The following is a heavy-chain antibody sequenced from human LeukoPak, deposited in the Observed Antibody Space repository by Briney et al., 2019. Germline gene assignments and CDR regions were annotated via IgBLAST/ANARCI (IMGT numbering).Heavy chain of an antibody. CDR3: ARTIALADGRGYYYYHMDV. Sequence: SETLSLTCTVSGGSISSYYWTWMRQPAGKGLHWIGRIYNSGSTNYNPSLESRVTMSVDTSRKQLSLRLTSVTAADTAVYYCARTIALADGRGYYYYHMDVWGKGTTVTVSS. D-gene: IGHD6-13*01. J-gene: IGHJ6*03. V-gene: IGHV4-4*07. CDR1: GGSISSYY. CDR2: IYNSGST.